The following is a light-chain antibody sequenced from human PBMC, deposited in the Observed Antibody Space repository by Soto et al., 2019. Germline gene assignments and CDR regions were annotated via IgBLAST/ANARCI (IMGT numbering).Light chain of an antibody. CDR2: AAS. CDR1: QGISSY. Sequence: IQLTQSPSSLSASVGDRVTITCRASQGISSYLAWCQQKPGKAPKLLIYAASTLRSGVPSRFSGSGSGTDFTLTISSLQPEDFATYYCQQLNSPLTFGGGTKVDIK. J-gene: IGKJ4*01. CDR3: QQLNSPLT. V-gene: IGKV1-9*01.